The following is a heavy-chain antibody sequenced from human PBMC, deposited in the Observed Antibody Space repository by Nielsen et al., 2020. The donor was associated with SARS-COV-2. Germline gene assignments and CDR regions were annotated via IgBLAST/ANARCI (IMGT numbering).Heavy chain of an antibody. CDR3: ARLQSSSWYFDL. CDR2: IKQDGSEK. D-gene: IGHD6-13*01. CDR1: GFTFSSHW. J-gene: IGHJ2*01. Sequence: GGSLRLSCAASGFTFSSHWMSWVRQAPGKGLEWVANIKQDGSEKYYVDSVKGRFTISRDNAKNSLYLQMNSLRAEDTAVYYCARLQSSSWYFDLWGRGTLVTVSS. V-gene: IGHV3-7*05.